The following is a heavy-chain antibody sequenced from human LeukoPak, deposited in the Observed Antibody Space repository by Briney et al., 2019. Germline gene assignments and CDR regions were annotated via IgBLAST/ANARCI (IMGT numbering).Heavy chain of an antibody. CDR3: ARDEYCSFTSCHAFDI. D-gene: IGHD2-15*01. CDR2: INTDGSST. Sequence: PGGSLRLSCAASGFTFSSYWMHWVRQAPGKGLVWVSRINTDGSSTSYSDSVKGRFTISRDNAKNTLYLQMNSLRAEDTAVYYCARDEYCSFTSCHAFDIWGQGTMVTVSS. CDR1: GFTFSSYW. J-gene: IGHJ3*02. V-gene: IGHV3-74*01.